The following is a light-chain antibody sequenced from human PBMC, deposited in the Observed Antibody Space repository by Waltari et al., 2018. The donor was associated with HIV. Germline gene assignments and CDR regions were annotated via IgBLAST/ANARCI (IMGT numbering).Light chain of an antibody. V-gene: IGKV1-27*01. Sequence: DIQLTQSPSSLSASVGDTVTITCRVSQGFSNCLNCYRLKPGKAPKFLIYSASNLQSGVPSRFSGSGSGTEISLTISRLQPEDVASYSGQRTYNAPITFGPGTKVQIE. J-gene: IGKJ3*01. CDR1: QGFSNC. CDR3: QRTYNAPIT. CDR2: SAS.